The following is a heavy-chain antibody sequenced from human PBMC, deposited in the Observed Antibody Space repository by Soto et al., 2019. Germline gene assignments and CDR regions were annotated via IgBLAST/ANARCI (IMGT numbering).Heavy chain of an antibody. Sequence: QVQLQESGPGLVKPSETLSLTCTVSGGSISSYYWSWIRQPAGKGLEWIGRIYTSGSTNYNPSLKRRVTTPVETSKNQFPLKLSSVTAADTAVYYCASGSSWYTSDYWGQGTLVTVSS. D-gene: IGHD6-13*01. J-gene: IGHJ4*02. CDR1: GGSISSYY. CDR2: IYTSGST. CDR3: ASGSSWYTSDY. V-gene: IGHV4-4*07.